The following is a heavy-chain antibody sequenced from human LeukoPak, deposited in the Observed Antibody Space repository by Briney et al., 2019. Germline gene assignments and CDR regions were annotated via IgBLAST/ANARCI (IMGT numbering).Heavy chain of an antibody. CDR2: MNPNSGNT. CDR1: GYTFTSYG. CDR3: ARVVGWFGELLGAFDI. Sequence: ASVKVSCKASGYTFTSYGINWVRQATGQGLEWRGWMNPNSGNTGYAQKFQGRVTMTRNTSISTAYMELSSLRSEDTAVYYCARVVGWFGELLGAFDIWGQGTMVTVSS. V-gene: IGHV1-8*01. J-gene: IGHJ3*02. D-gene: IGHD3-10*01.